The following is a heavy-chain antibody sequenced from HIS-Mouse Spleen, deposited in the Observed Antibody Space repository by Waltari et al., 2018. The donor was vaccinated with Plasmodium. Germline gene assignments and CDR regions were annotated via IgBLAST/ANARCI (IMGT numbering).Heavy chain of an antibody. CDR3: ARGRRIVVVTAPRGFFDY. V-gene: IGHV4-34*01. Sequence: QVQLQQWGAGLLKPSETLSPTCAVYGGSFSGYYWSWIRHPPGKGLEWIGEINHSGSTNYNPSPKSRVTISVDTSKTQFSLKLSSVTAADTAVYYCARGRRIVVVTAPRGFFDYWGQGTLVTVSS. CDR2: INHSGST. CDR1: GGSFSGYY. D-gene: IGHD2-21*02. J-gene: IGHJ4*02.